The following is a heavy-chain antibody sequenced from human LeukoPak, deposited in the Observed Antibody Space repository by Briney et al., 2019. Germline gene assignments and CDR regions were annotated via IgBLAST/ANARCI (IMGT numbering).Heavy chain of an antibody. CDR1: GGTFSSYA. J-gene: IGHJ5*02. V-gene: IGHV1-69*05. CDR2: IIPIFGTA. D-gene: IGHD5-24*01. Sequence: ASVKVSCKASGGTFSSYAISWVRQAPGQGLEWMGGIIPIFGTANYAQKFQGRVTLTRDMSTSTDYLELSSLRSEDTAVYYCARDNSVRDEAWWFYPWGQGTLVTVSS. CDR3: ARDNSVRDEAWWFYP.